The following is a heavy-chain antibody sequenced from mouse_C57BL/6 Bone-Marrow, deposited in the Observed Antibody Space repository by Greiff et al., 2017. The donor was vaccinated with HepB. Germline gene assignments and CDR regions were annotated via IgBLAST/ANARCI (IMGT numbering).Heavy chain of an antibody. J-gene: IGHJ3*01. CDR2: IDPSDSYT. D-gene: IGHD1-1*01. CDR1: GYTFTSYW. V-gene: IGHV1-69*01. Sequence: QVQLKQPGAELVMPGASVKLSCKASGYTFTSYWMHWVKQRPGQGLEWIGEIDPSDSYTNYNQKFKGKSTLTVDKSSSTAYMQLSSLTSEDSAVYYCARYGVEGFADWGQGTLVTVSA. CDR3: ARYGVEGFAD.